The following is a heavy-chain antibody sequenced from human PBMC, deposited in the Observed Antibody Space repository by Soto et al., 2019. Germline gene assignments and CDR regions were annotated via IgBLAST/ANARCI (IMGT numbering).Heavy chain of an antibody. Sequence: QVQLVQSGAEVKKPRSSVKVSCKASGGTFSSYAISWVRQAPGQGLEWLGGIIPIFGTADYAQKFQGRVTITEGASTSTAYMELSSLRSEDTAVYYCAVTMTNYYYYGMDVWGQGTTVTVSS. J-gene: IGHJ6*02. D-gene: IGHD3-22*01. CDR2: IIPIFGTA. CDR1: GGTFSSYA. V-gene: IGHV1-69*12. CDR3: AVTMTNYYYYGMDV.